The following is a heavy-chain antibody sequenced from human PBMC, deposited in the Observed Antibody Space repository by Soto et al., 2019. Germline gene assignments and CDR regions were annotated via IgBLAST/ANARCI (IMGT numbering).Heavy chain of an antibody. Sequence: QVQLVQSGAEGRKPGASVKVSCQASGYTFTDFAIHWVRQAPGQGLEWMGWILGGTGNTKYSQKFRGRFTITRDTSTTTAYMELSSLTSGDTALYFCAREGDHPGYDYGLDYWGQGILVTVSS. CDR2: ILGGTGNT. J-gene: IGHJ4*02. CDR1: GYTFTDFA. CDR3: AREGDHPGYDYGLDY. V-gene: IGHV1-3*01. D-gene: IGHD5-12*01.